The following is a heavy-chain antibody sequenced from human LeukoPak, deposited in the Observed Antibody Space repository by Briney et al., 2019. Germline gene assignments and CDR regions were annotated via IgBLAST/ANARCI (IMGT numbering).Heavy chain of an antibody. V-gene: IGHV3-23*01. Sequence: PGGSLRLSCADSGFTFSSSAMSWVRQAPGKGLEWVSAINPSGDDTYYAESVRGRFTISRDNSKNTVYLQMNSLRAEDTAAYYCARQRGYCSSGSCYFDYWGQGTLVTVSS. CDR2: INPSGDDT. J-gene: IGHJ4*02. CDR3: ARQRGYCSSGSCYFDY. D-gene: IGHD2-15*01. CDR1: GFTFSSSA.